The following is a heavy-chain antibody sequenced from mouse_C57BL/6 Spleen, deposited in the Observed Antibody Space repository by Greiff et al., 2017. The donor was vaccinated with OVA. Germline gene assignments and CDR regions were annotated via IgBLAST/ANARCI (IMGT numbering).Heavy chain of an antibody. CDR1: GFSFNTYA. J-gene: IGHJ3*01. CDR2: IRSKSNNYAT. D-gene: IGHD1-1*01. V-gene: IGHV10-1*01. Sequence: EVKLVESGGGLVQPKGSLKLSCAASGFSFNTYAMNWVRQAPGKGLEWVARIRSKSNNYATYYADSVKDRFTISRDDSESMLYLQMNNLKTEDTAMYYCARKDYGSRGGAWFAYWGQGTLVTVSA. CDR3: ARKDYGSRGGAWFAY.